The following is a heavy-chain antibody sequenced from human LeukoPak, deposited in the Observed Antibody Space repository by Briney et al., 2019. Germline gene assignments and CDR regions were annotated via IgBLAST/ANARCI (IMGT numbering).Heavy chain of an antibody. CDR2: IYYSGST. CDR1: GYSISNGYY. CDR3: GSVVRCRGWCFDY. Sequence: NPSETLSLTCTVSGYSISNGYYWGWLRQPPGKGLEWIAIIYYSGSTYYNPSLKSRVTISVDTSKNQFFLQLSSVTAANTAVDYCGSVVRCRGWCFDYWGQGTLVTVSS. J-gene: IGHJ4*02. V-gene: IGHV4-38-2*02. D-gene: IGHD2-8*02.